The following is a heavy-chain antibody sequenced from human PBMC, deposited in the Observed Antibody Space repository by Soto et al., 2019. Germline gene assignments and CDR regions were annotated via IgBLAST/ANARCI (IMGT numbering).Heavy chain of an antibody. V-gene: IGHV1-69*02. J-gene: IGHJ4*02. CDR2: IIPILGIA. D-gene: IGHD1-26*01. CDR1: GGTFSSYI. Sequence: SVKVSCKASGGTFSSYIISWVRQAPGQGLEWMGRIIPILGIANYAQKFQGRVTITADKSTSTAYMELSSLRSEDTAVYYCARFPQTAIVGAAYFDFWGQGTLVTVSS. CDR3: ARFPQTAIVGAAYFDF.